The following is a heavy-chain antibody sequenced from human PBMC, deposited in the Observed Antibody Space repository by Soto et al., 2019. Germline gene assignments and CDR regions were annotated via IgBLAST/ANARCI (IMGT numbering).Heavy chain of an antibody. Sequence: QVQLVQSGAEVKEPGASVRVSCKASGYTFINFDISWVRQAAGQGLEWLGWMNPGSGKTGYASKFQGGVAMTRDASAGISHLELSSLTSDDTAVYYCASMASAGTLNWFDPWGQGTLVTVSS. CDR1: GYTFINFD. D-gene: IGHD6-13*01. CDR3: ASMASAGTLNWFDP. CDR2: MNPGSGKT. V-gene: IGHV1-8*02. J-gene: IGHJ5*02.